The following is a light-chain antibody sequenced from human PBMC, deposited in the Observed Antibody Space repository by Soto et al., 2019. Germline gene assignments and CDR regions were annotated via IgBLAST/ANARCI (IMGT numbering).Light chain of an antibody. CDR3: HQRQYWPPIT. J-gene: IGKJ5*01. CDR2: GAS. V-gene: IGKV3D-20*02. CDR1: QSVTRNY. Sequence: EIVLTQSPGTLSLSPGERATLSCRASQSVTRNYLAWYQQKPGQAPRLLIFGASSRATGIPDKFSGSGSGTDFTLTISRLEPDDFAVYYCHQRQYWPPITFGQGTRLEIK.